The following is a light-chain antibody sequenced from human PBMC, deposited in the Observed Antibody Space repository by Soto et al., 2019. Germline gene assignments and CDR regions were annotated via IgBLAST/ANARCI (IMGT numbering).Light chain of an antibody. V-gene: IGKV3-20*01. Sequence: EIVLTQSPGTLSLTPGERATLSCGASQSVTSNYLAWYQQKPGQAPRLLIFGASIRVTGIPDRFIGSGSGTDFTLTITRLEPEDFAVYYCQHYVTSLTTSGQRTKVDIK. CDR3: QHYVTSLTT. CDR1: QSVTSNY. CDR2: GAS. J-gene: IGKJ1*01.